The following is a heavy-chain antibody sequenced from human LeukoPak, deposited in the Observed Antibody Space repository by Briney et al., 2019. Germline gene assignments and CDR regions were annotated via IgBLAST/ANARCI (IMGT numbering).Heavy chain of an antibody. V-gene: IGHV4-59*01. CDR2: IYYSGST. CDR3: ARDGPGYSSGWVFDY. Sequence: SETLSLTCTVSGGSIISYYWSWIRQSPGKGLDWIGYIYYSGSTNYNPSLQSRVTISVDTSKNQFSLRLSSVTAADTAVYYCARDGPGYSSGWVFDYWGQGILVTVSS. J-gene: IGHJ4*02. CDR1: GGSIISYY. D-gene: IGHD6-19*01.